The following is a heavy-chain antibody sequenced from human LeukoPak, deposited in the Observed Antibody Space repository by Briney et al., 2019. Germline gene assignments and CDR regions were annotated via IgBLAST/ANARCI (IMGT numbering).Heavy chain of an antibody. CDR3: AKHQQMVQGVPHAFDI. Sequence: GGSLRLSCAASGFAFRSYAMSWVCQTPVKGLEWVSSLTGSGWSTFYADSVQGRFTISRDNSKNTLYLQMNSLRAEDTAVYYCAKHQQMVQGVPHAFDIWGQGTMVTVSS. CDR1: GFAFRSYA. V-gene: IGHV3-23*01. J-gene: IGHJ3*02. D-gene: IGHD3-10*01. CDR2: LTGSGWST.